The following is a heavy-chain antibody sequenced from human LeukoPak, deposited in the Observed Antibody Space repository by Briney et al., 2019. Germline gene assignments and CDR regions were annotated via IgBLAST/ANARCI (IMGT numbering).Heavy chain of an antibody. D-gene: IGHD2-21*02. CDR3: ARGEGGDAFDI. CDR2: ISSSSSYI. CDR1: GFTFSSYS. Sequence: GSLRLSCAASGFTFSSYSMNWVRQAPGKGLEWVSSISSSSSYIYYADSVKGRFTISRDNAKNSLYLQMNSLRAEDTAVYYCARGEGGDAFDIWGQGTMVTVSS. V-gene: IGHV3-21*01. J-gene: IGHJ3*02.